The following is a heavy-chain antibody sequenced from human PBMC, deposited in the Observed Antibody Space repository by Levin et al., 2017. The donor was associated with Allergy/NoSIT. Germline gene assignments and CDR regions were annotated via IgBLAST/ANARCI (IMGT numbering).Heavy chain of an antibody. CDR1: GFTFSSYS. J-gene: IGHJ4*02. Sequence: GESLKISCAASGFTFSSYSMNWVRQAPGKGLEWVSYISSSSSTIRYADSVKGRFTISRDNAKNSLYLQMNSLRAEDTAVYYCARGFAVYDSPINWGQGTLVTVSS. CDR3: ARGFAVYDSPIN. V-gene: IGHV3-48*01. D-gene: IGHD3-22*01. CDR2: ISSSSSTI.